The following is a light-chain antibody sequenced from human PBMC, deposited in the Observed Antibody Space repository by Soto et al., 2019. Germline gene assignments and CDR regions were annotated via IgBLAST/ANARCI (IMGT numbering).Light chain of an antibody. CDR1: QGVSSR. CDR3: QQYGGSPIT. J-gene: IGKJ5*01. Sequence: EIVLTQSPGTLSLSPGERATLSCRASQGVSSRLAWYQHKPGQAPRLLISGASSRATGIPDRFSGSGSGTDFTLTISRLEPEDFALYYCQQYGGSPITFGQGTRLEIK. V-gene: IGKV3-20*01. CDR2: GAS.